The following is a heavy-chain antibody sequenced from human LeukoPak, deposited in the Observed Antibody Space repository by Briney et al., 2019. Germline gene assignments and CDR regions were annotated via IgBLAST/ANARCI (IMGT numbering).Heavy chain of an antibody. J-gene: IGHJ4*02. CDR3: ARGGGYSSSWYGGYFDY. D-gene: IGHD6-13*01. CDR2: INHSGST. V-gene: IGHV4-34*01. CDR1: GGSFSGYY. Sequence: ETLSLTCAVYGGSFSGYYWSWIRNPPGKGLEWIGEINHSGSTNYNPTLKSRVTISVDTSKNQFSLKLSSVTAADTAVYYCARGGGYSSSWYGGYFDYWGQGTLVTVSS.